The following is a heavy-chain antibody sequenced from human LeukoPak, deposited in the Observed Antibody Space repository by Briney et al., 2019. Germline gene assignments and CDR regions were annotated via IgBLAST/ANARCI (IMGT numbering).Heavy chain of an antibody. D-gene: IGHD3-22*01. CDR2: ISAYNGNT. V-gene: IGHV1-18*01. Sequence: ASVKVSCKASGYTFTSYGISWVRQAPGQGLEWMGWISAYNGNTNYAQKLRGRVTMTTDTSTSTAYMELRSLRSDDTAVYYCARDRYGYDSRGYYNFDYWGQGTLVTVSS. CDR3: ARDRYGYDSRGYYNFDY. J-gene: IGHJ4*02. CDR1: GYTFTSYG.